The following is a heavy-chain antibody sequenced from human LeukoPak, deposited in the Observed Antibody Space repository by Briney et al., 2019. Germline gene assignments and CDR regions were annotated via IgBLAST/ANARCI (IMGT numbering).Heavy chain of an antibody. V-gene: IGHV1-2*02. CDR3: ARRAREYSHDAFDI. Sequence: ASVKVSCKASGYTFTGYYMHWVRQAPGQGLEWMGWINPNSGGTNYAQKFQGRVTMTRDTSISTAYMELSRLRSDDTAVYYCARRAREYSHDAFDIWGQGTMDTVSS. J-gene: IGHJ3*02. D-gene: IGHD5-18*01. CDR1: GYTFTGYY. CDR2: INPNSGGT.